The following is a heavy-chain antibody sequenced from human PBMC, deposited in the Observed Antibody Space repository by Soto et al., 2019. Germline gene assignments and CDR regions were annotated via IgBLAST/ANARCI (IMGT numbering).Heavy chain of an antibody. J-gene: IGHJ5*02. CDR1: GYSFTSNA. Sequence: ASVKVSCKTSGYSFTSNAITWVRQAPGQGLEWMGWISTYSGDPNYAQKFQGRVTMTTDTSTNTAYMELRNLRSDDTAVYHCARVWGSDQAPSGGAGFDPWGQGPLVTVSS. CDR2: ISTYSGDP. CDR3: ARVWGSDQAPSGGAGFDP. V-gene: IGHV1-18*04. D-gene: IGHD3-16*02.